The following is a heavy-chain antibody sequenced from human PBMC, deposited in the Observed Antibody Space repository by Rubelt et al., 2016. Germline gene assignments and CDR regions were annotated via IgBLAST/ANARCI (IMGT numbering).Heavy chain of an antibody. CDR1: GGSISSGGYY. J-gene: IGHJ6*03. V-gene: IGHV4-31*03. CDR3: ARLLTYDNPAYYMDV. Sequence: QVQLQESGPGLVKPSQTLSLTCTVSGGSISSGGYYWSWIRQHPGKGLEWIGYIYYSGTTYYNPSLKSRVIMSVDTSKNQFSLKLNSVTAADTAVYYCARLLTYDNPAYYMDVWGKGTTVTVSS. D-gene: IGHD3-9*01. CDR2: IYYSGTT.